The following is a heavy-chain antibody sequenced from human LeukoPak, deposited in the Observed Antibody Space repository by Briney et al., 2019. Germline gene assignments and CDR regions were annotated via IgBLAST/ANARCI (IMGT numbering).Heavy chain of an antibody. V-gene: IGHV1-2*02. Sequence: ASVKVSCKASGYIFVGYYIHWVRQAPGQGLEWMGWINPNSGGANYAQSFQGRVTMSRDTSISTVYMELSRLRSDDTAVYYCARAMGNFDYWGQGTLVTVSS. J-gene: IGHJ4*02. D-gene: IGHD3-10*01. CDR2: INPNSGGA. CDR1: GYIFVGYY. CDR3: ARAMGNFDY.